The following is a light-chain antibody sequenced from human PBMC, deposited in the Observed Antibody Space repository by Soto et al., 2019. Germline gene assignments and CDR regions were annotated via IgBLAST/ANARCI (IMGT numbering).Light chain of an antibody. CDR2: GAS. CDR3: QQYGSSFAT. CDR1: QSVISN. V-gene: IGKV3-20*01. J-gene: IGKJ1*01. Sequence: EIVLTQSPGTLSLSRGERATLSCRASQSVISNLAWYRQTPGQAPRLLIYGASTRATDTPARFSGSGSGTDFTLTISRVEPSDFEVYYCQQYGSSFATFGQGTQME.